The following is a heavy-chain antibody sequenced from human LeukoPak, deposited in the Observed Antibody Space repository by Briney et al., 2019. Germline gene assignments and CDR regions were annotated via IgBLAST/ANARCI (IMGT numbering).Heavy chain of an antibody. CDR1: GFTFSSYV. V-gene: IGHV3-33*01. D-gene: IGHD3-9*01. CDR3: ARDVGTFYDILTGNVDY. J-gene: IGHJ4*02. CDR2: IWYDGSNK. Sequence: GRSLRPSCAASGFTFSSYVMHWVRQAPGKGLEWVAVIWYDGSNKYYADSVKGRFTISRDNSKNTLYLQMNSLRAEDTAVYYCARDVGTFYDILTGNVDYWGQGTLVTVSS.